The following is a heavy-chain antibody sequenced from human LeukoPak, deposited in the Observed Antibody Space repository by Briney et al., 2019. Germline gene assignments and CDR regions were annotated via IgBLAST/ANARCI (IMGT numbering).Heavy chain of an antibody. CDR2: ISVYNGNT. Sequence: ASVEVSCKTSGYTFSTYGVNWVRQAPGQGLEWVGWISVYNGNTRYAQKFQGRVTMRTDTSTSTAYLELRSLRSDDTAVYYCARDLLAARPGWFDPWGQGTLVTVSS. V-gene: IGHV1-18*01. CDR1: GYTFSTYG. CDR3: ARDLLAARPGWFDP. J-gene: IGHJ5*02. D-gene: IGHD6-6*01.